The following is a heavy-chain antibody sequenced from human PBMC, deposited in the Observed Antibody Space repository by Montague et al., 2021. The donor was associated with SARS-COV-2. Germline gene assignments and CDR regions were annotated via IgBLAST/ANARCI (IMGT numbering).Heavy chain of an antibody. CDR1: VFRFDDYA. J-gene: IGHJ4*02. D-gene: IGHD3-22*01. CDR2: ISWNSGSK. V-gene: IGHV3-9*01. Sequence: SLRLSCAASVFRFDDYAMHWVRQVPGKGLEWVSGISWNSGSKAYXDSVKGRFTISRDNAKNSLYLQMNSLRAEDTALYHCAKDKGYYFDSSGQNDNWGQGTLVTVSS. CDR3: AKDKGYYFDSSGQNDN.